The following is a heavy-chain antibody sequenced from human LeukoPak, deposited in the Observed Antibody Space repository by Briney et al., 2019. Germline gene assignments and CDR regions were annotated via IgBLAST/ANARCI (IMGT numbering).Heavy chain of an antibody. J-gene: IGHJ1*01. V-gene: IGHV3-7*01. CDR1: GFTFSDHY. CDR3: TSWGDTTAEYFQR. CDR2: INPDGRDT. Sequence: PGGSLRLSCAASGFTFSDHYMNWVRQAPGKGLEWVAHINPDGRDTYYVDSVKGRFTISRDNAQNSMYLQMNSLRVEDTAVYYCTSWGDTTAEYFQRWGQGTLVTVSS. D-gene: IGHD2-21*02.